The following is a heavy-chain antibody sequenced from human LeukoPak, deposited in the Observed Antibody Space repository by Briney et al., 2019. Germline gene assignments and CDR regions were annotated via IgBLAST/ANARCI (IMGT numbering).Heavy chain of an antibody. CDR2: INHSGRN. CDR1: GGSFSGYY. D-gene: IGHD3-3*01. Sequence: SETLSLTCAVYGGSFSGYYWSWIRQPPGKGLEWIGEINHSGRNNYNPSLKSRVTISVDTSKNQFSLKLSSVTAADTAVYYCARDHRYDFWSGYSVPYYYGMDVWGQGTTVTVSS. J-gene: IGHJ6*02. V-gene: IGHV4-34*01. CDR3: ARDHRYDFWSGYSVPYYYGMDV.